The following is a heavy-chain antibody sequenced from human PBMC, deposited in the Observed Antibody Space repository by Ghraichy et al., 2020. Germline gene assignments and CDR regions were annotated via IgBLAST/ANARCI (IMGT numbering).Heavy chain of an antibody. J-gene: IGHJ4*02. V-gene: IGHV4-34*01. CDR3: ARHHGRRYFDY. CDR2: INHSGST. D-gene: IGHD3/OR15-3a*01. Sequence: SETLSLTCAVYGGSFSGYYWSWIRQPPGKGLEWIGEINHSGSTNYNPSLKSRVTISVDTSKNQFSLKLSSVTAADTAVYYCARHHGRRYFDYWGQGTLVTVSS. CDR1: GGSFSGYY.